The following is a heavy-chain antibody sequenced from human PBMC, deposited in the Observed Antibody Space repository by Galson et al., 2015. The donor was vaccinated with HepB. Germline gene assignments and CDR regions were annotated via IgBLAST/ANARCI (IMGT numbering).Heavy chain of an antibody. J-gene: IGHJ4*02. CDR2: ISYDGSNK. V-gene: IGHV3-30*18. Sequence: SLRLSCAASGFTFSSYGMHWVRQAPGKGLEWVAVISYDGSNKYYADSVKGRFTITRDNSKNTLYLQMNSLRAEDTAVYYCAKDSARDGYNWGILDYWGQGTLVTVSS. CDR3: AKDSARDGYNWGILDY. CDR1: GFTFSSYG. D-gene: IGHD5-24*01.